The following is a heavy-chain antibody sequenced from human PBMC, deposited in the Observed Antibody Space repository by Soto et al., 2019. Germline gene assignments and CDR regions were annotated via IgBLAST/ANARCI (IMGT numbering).Heavy chain of an antibody. CDR2: ISGSGGST. CDR1: GFTFSSYA. Sequence: EVQLLESGGGLVQPGGSLRLSCAASGFTFSSYAMSWVRQAPGKGLEWVSAISGSGGSTYYADSVKGRFPISRDNYQNTRYLQMNSLRAEDTAVYYCAKDSLYFQHWGQGTLVTVSS. V-gene: IGHV3-23*01. CDR3: AKDSLYFQH. J-gene: IGHJ1*01.